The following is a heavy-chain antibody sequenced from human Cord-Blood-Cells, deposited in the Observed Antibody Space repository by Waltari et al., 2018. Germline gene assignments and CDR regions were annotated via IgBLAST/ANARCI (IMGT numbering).Heavy chain of an antibody. CDR3: ARLNGWNAFDI. CDR2: IYHSGGT. Sequence: QVQLQESGPGLVKPSETLSLTCTVSGYSISSGYYWGWIRQPPGKGLEWIGSIYHSGGTYYNPSLQSRVTISVDTSKNQFSLKLSSVTAADTAVYYCARLNGWNAFDIWGQGTMVTVSS. D-gene: IGHD3-3*01. J-gene: IGHJ3*02. CDR1: GYSISSGYY. V-gene: IGHV4-38-2*02.